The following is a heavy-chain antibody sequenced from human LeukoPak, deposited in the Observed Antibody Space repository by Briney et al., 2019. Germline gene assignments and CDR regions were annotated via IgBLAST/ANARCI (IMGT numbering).Heavy chain of an antibody. D-gene: IGHD3-16*02. CDR2: IFHSWIA. CDR3: GRAGLGTAYNRFYYYMDV. CDR1: NYPITSDYY. J-gene: IGHJ6*03. V-gene: IGHV4-38-2*01. Sequence: SETLSLTCAVSNYPITSDYYWVWIRQPPGQGLEWIGQIFHSWIAHYNPSLKSRVTMSVDTSRSQFSVNLNSVTAADTAVYFCGRAGLGTAYNRFYYYMDVWGKGTTVPASS.